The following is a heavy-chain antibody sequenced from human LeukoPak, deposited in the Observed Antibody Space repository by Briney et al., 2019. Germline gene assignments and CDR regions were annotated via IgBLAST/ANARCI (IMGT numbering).Heavy chain of an antibody. V-gene: IGHV5-51*01. D-gene: IGHD2-21*02. J-gene: IGHJ4*02. CDR3: ASPAVVTATDPPID. CDR1: GSSFTSYW. Sequence: LGASLEISCEGSGSSFTSYWIGWVRQLPGKGLEWMGIIYPGDSDTRYSPSFQGQVTISADKFISTAYLQWSSLKASDTAMYYCASPAVVTATDPPIDWGQGTLVTVSS. CDR2: IYPGDSDT.